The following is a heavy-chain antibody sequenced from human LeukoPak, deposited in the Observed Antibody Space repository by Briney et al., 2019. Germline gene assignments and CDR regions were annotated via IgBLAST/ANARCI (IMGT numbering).Heavy chain of an antibody. J-gene: IGHJ5*02. CDR3: ARDARTMVRGMALVRNWFDP. Sequence: PGGSLRLSCAASGFTFSDYYVSWIRQAPGKGLEWVSYISSSSSHTNYADSVKGRFTISRDNAKNSLYLQMNSLRAEDTAVYYCARDARTMVRGMALVRNWFDPWGQGTLVTVSS. CDR1: GFTFSDYY. V-gene: IGHV3-11*06. D-gene: IGHD3-10*01. CDR2: ISSSSSHT.